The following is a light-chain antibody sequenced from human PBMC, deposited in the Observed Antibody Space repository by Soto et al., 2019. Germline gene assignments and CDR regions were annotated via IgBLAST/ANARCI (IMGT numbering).Light chain of an antibody. J-gene: IGKJ2*02. CDR2: LGS. Sequence: DIMMTQSPLSLPVTPGEPASISCRSSQSLLHSDGYNYLDWYLQKPGQSPHLLIYLGSNRASGVPDRVSGSGSGTDFTLMISRVGAEDVGVYYCMQALQGRTCGQGNKLEIK. CDR1: QSLLHSDGYNY. V-gene: IGKV2-28*01. CDR3: MQALQGRT.